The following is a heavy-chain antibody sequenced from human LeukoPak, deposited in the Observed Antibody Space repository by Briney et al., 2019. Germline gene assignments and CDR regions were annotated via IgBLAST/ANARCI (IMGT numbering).Heavy chain of an antibody. Sequence: GGSLRLSCAASGFTFDDYGMSWVRQAPGKGLEWVSGINWNGGSTGYADSVKGRFTISRDNSKSTLYIQMNSLRAEDTAVYYCARAKPKNMVRGLIMRRESRYYFDYWGQGTLVTVSS. CDR2: INWNGGST. D-gene: IGHD3-10*01. CDR3: ARAKPKNMVRGLIMRRESRYYFDY. CDR1: GFTFDDYG. J-gene: IGHJ4*02. V-gene: IGHV3-20*04.